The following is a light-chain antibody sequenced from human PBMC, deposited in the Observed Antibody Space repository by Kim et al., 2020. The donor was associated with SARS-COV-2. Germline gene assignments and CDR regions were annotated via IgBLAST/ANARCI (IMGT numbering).Light chain of an antibody. CDR3: QSYDSTLSGYV. V-gene: IGLV1-40*01. J-gene: IGLJ1*01. CDR2: GNS. CDR1: RSNIGEYND. Sequence: RVTITSTGGRSNIGEYNDVHWYQHLPGTAPKVLIYGNSNRPSGVPDRFSGSKSGSSASLAITGLQAEDEADYYCQSYDSTLSGYVFGTGTKVTVL.